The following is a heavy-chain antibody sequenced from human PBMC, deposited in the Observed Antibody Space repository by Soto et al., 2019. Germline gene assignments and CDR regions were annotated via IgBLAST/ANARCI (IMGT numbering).Heavy chain of an antibody. CDR1: GFSFSSYA. V-gene: IGHV3-23*01. Sequence: EVQLLESGGGLVQPGGSLRLSCAASGFSFSSYAMSWVRQAPGKGLEWVSRMSGSGGSTYYADSVKGRFTISRDNSQNPLSLQMNSLSSDDTAVYYCAKLYSSWSTFDYWGQGTLVTVSS. CDR2: MSGSGGST. D-gene: IGHD6-13*01. CDR3: AKLYSSWSTFDY. J-gene: IGHJ4*02.